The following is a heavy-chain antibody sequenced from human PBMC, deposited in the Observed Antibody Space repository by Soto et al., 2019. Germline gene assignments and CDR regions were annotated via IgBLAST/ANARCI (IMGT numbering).Heavy chain of an antibody. J-gene: IGHJ6*02. V-gene: IGHV1-69*01. CDR3: AASRGFYAGMDV. Sequence: QVQLVQSGTEVKKPGSSVRVSCKASGGAFRTYAFSWVRQTPGQGLEWMGAIMPVFGTATYAQQFQGRITITADESTSTVYMELTIARPVDAAVFFCAASRGFYAGMDVWGQGTTVIVS. CDR2: IMPVFGTA. CDR1: GGAFRTYA. D-gene: IGHD3-16*01.